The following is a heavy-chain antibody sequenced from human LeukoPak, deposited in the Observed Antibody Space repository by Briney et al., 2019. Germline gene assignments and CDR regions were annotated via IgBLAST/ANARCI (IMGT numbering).Heavy chain of an antibody. J-gene: IGHJ2*01. V-gene: IGHV4-4*07. CDR2: IYTSENT. CDR1: GGSISNYY. CDR3: ARDRIEVAGTPRYFDL. Sequence: PSETLSLTCSVSGGSISNYYWSWIRQPAGKGLEWIGRIYTSENTNYNPSLKSRVTMSVDTSKNQFSLKLNSVTAADTAVYYCARDRIEVAGTPRYFDLWGRGTLVTVSS. D-gene: IGHD6-19*01.